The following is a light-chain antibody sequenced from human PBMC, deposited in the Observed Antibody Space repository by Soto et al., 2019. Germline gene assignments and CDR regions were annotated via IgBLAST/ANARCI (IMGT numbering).Light chain of an antibody. CDR3: QSYDSSLGCSV. J-gene: IGLJ1*01. CDR2: ANT. Sequence: QSVLTQPPSVSGAPGQRVTISCAGSSSNIGAGYDVHWYQQLPGTAPKLLIFANTFRPSGVTDRVSGSKSGTSGSLAITGLQAEDEADYYCQSYDSSLGCSVFGTGTKVTV. V-gene: IGLV1-40*01. CDR1: SSNIGAGYD.